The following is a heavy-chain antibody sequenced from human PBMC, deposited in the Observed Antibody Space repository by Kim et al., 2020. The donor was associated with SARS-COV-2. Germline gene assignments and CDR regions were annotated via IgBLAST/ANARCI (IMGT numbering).Heavy chain of an antibody. V-gene: IGHV1-2*02. D-gene: IGHD3-9*01. Sequence: QKFKGRVTMTRDTSISTAYMELSRLRSDDTAVYYCARDGNDILTGYYHDYWGQGTLVTVSS. J-gene: IGHJ4*02. CDR3: ARDGNDILTGYYHDY.